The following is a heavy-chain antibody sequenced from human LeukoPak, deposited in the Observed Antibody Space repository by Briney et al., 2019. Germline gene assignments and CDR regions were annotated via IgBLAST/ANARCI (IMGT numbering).Heavy chain of an antibody. D-gene: IGHD2-21*01. J-gene: IGHJ6*03. CDR1: GFTFDDYA. V-gene: IGHV3-9*01. CDR3: AKGPSVWPYYYYYMDV. CDR2: ISWNSGSI. Sequence: GGSLRLSCAASGFTFDDYAMHWVRQAPGKGLEWVSGISWNSGSIGYADSVKGRFTISRDNSKNTLYLQMNSLRAEDTAVYYCAKGPSVWPYYYYYMDVWGKGTTVTISS.